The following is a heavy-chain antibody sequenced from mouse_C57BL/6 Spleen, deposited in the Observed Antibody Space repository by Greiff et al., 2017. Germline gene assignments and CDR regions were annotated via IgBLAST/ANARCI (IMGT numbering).Heavy chain of an antibody. V-gene: IGHV1-78*01. J-gene: IGHJ4*01. CDR1: GYTFTDHT. CDR3: AKYGNSYYYAMDY. Sequence: VQLQQSDAELVKPGASVKISCKVSGYTFTDHTIHWMKQRPEQGLEWIGYIYPRDGSTKYNEKFKGKATLTADKSSSTAYMQLNSLTSEDSAVYFCAKYGNSYYYAMDYWGQGTSVTVSS. CDR2: IYPRDGST. D-gene: IGHD2-10*02.